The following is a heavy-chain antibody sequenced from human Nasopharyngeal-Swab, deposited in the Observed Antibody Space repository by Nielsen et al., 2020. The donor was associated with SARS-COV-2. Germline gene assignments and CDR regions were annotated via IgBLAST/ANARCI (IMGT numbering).Heavy chain of an antibody. D-gene: IGHD3-10*01. CDR3: ASGEENNWFDP. J-gene: IGHJ5*02. V-gene: IGHV4-39*07. CDR2: IYYSGST. Sequence: WIRQPPGKGLEWIGSIYYSGSTCYNPSLKSRVTISVDTSKNQFSLKLSSVTAADTAVYYCASGEENNWFDPWGQGTLVTVSS.